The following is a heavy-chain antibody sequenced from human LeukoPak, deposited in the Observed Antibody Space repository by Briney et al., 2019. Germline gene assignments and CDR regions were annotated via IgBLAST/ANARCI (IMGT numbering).Heavy chain of an antibody. CDR1: GYIFTTYW. J-gene: IGHJ4*02. V-gene: IGHV5-51*01. CDR3: VRHGLGSSWFGFDY. Sequence: GESLKISCKGSGYIFTTYWIGWVRQMPGKGLEWMGFIYPGDSDPRYSPSFQGQVTISADKSISTAYLQWSSLKASDSAMYYCVRHGLGSSWFGFDYWGQGTLVTVSS. CDR2: IYPGDSDP. D-gene: IGHD6-13*01.